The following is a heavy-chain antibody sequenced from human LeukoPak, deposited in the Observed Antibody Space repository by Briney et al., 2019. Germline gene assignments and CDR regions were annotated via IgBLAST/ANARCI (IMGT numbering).Heavy chain of an antibody. Sequence: GESLKISCQGSGYSFTSYWIGWVRQMPGKGLEWMGIIYPGDSDTRYSPSFQGQVTISADKSISTAYLQWSSLKASDTAMYYCARGARRLYYDSSGYYVYWGQGTLVTVSS. CDR2: IYPGDSDT. V-gene: IGHV5-51*01. CDR1: GYSFTSYW. CDR3: ARGARRLYYDSSGYYVY. J-gene: IGHJ4*02. D-gene: IGHD3-22*01.